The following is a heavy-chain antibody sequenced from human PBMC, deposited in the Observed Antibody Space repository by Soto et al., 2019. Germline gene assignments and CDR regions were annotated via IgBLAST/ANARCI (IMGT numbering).Heavy chain of an antibody. V-gene: IGHV3-74*01. CDR2: INTDGSTT. Sequence: EVQLVESGGGLVQPGGSLRLSCAASEFTFNNYWMHWVRQVPGKGLEWVSRINTDGSTTNYADSVMGRFTISRDNADNTVYLQMNRLRAEETAVYYCARGIYLKYGLDVWGQGATVTVSS. J-gene: IGHJ6*02. CDR3: ARGIYLKYGLDV. D-gene: IGHD3-16*02. CDR1: EFTFNNYW.